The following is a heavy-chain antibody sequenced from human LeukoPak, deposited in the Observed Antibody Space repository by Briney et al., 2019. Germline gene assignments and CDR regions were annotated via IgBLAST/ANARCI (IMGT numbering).Heavy chain of an antibody. D-gene: IGHD4-23*01. CDR2: IYYSGST. J-gene: IGHJ4*02. CDR3: ARDPVGYGGNYFDY. Sequence: SETLSLTCTVSGGSISSGGYYWSWVRQHPGKGLEWIGYIYYSGSTYYNPSLKSRVTISVDTSKNQFSLTLSSVTAADTAVYYCARDPVGYGGNYFDYWGQGTLVPVSS. CDR1: GGSISSGGYY. V-gene: IGHV4-31*03.